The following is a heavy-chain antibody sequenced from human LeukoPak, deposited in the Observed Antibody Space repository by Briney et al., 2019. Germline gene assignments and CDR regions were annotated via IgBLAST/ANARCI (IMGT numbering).Heavy chain of an antibody. D-gene: IGHD6-19*01. CDR2: FSGDGSK. CDR1: GFTFSSHA. CDR3: ASRQDLGWYYDN. J-gene: IGHJ4*02. Sequence: GGPLRLSCTASGFTFSSHAMSWVRHATGKGRAWVSGFSGDGSKSCADSVKGRFTISRDISRNTLYLQMNSLRAEDTAVYDCASRQDLGWYYDNWGQGTLVTVSS. V-gene: IGHV3-23*01.